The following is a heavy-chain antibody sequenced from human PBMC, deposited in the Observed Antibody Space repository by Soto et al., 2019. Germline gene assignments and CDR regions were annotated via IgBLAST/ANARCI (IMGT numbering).Heavy chain of an antibody. D-gene: IGHD3-9*01. CDR3: ARDILTGYYPLLYGMDV. CDR1: GLTFSSYE. CDR2: ISSSGSTI. V-gene: IGHV3-48*03. J-gene: IGHJ6*02. Sequence: LRLSCAASGLTFSSYEMNWVRQAPGKGLEWVSYISSSGSTIYYADSVKGRFTISRDNAKNSLYLQMNSLRAEDTAVYYCARDILTGYYPLLYGMDVWGQGTTVTVSS.